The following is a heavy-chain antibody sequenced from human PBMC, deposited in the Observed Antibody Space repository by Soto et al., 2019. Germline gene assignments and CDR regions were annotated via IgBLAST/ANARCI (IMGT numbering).Heavy chain of an antibody. CDR2: IDSTDHK. CDR3: ARIVKEGPFDWIHIDS. J-gene: IGHJ4*02. D-gene: IGHD3-9*01. CDR1: RFSLTSSGMC. Sequence: FRPTLVNTTQTLTLTCTFCRFSLTSSGMCVNWIRQSPWKALEWLALIDSTDHKYYSASLTTRLTLSKHTSKSQVVLIMTNMDPVDGGTYYCARIVKEGPFDWIHIDSWGQGAQVTV. V-gene: IGHV2-70*01.